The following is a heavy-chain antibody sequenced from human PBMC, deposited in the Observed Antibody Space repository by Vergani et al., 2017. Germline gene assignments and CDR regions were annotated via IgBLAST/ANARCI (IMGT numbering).Heavy chain of an antibody. D-gene: IGHD5-18*01. Sequence: EVQLLESGGDLVQPGGSLRLSCAASGFTFNHYAMNWVRQAPGKGLEWVSGISGSGGSTYYAGSVKGRFTISRDSSKNTVYLQMNSLRAEDTAVYYCAKDPATSMGFGGQGILVTVSS. V-gene: IGHV3-23*01. CDR3: AKDPATSMGF. J-gene: IGHJ4*01. CDR2: ISGSGGST. CDR1: GFTFNHYA.